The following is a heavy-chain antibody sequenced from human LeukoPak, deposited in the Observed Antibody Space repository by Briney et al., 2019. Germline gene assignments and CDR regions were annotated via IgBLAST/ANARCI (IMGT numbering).Heavy chain of an antibody. CDR3: ARNSVDDAFDF. CDR1: GYTFTNYA. D-gene: IGHD2-21*01. J-gene: IGHJ3*01. Sequence: ASVKVSCKASGYTFTNYAVNWVRRAPGQGLEWMGWINTNTGNPTYAQGFTGRFVFSLDTSVSTAYLQISSLKAADTAVYYCARNSVDDAFDFWGQGTMVTVSS. V-gene: IGHV7-4-1*02. CDR2: INTNTGNP.